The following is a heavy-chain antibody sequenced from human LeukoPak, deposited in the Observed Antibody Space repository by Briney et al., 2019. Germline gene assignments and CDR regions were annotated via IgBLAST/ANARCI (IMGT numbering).Heavy chain of an antibody. CDR1: GFTFSSYA. V-gene: IGHV3-23*01. D-gene: IGHD6-13*01. Sequence: GGSLRLSCAASGFTFSSYAMSWVRQAPGKGLEWFSAISGSGGSTYYADSVKGRFTISRDNSKNTLYLQMNSLRAEDTAVYYCAKVSSWFYLANYYFDYWGQGTLVTVSS. J-gene: IGHJ4*02. CDR3: AKVSSWFYLANYYFDY. CDR2: ISGSGGST.